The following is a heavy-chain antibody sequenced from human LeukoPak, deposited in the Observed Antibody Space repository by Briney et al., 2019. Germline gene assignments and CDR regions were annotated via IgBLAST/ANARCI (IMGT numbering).Heavy chain of an antibody. V-gene: IGHV4-34*01. CDR3: ARHEPQPQYYYYYMDV. CDR1: GVPFSNYY. Sequence: SETLSLTCAVSGVPFSNYYWSWVRQSPRQGLEWIGEINHSGYTNHNPSLKSRVTMSIDTSKNQFSLILTSVTAADAGVYYCARHEPQPQYYYYYMDVWGKGTTVTVSS. J-gene: IGHJ6*03. CDR2: INHSGYT.